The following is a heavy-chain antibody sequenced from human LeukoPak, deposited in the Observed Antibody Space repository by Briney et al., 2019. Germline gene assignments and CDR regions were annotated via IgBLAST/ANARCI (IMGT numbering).Heavy chain of an antibody. V-gene: IGHV3-30-3*01. CDR3: ATGREYLYDLISDY. D-gene: IGHD3/OR15-3a*01. Sequence: GGSLRLSCAASGFTFSSYAMHWVRQAPGKGLEWVAVISYDGSNKYYADSVKGRFTISRDNSKNTLYLQMNSLRAQDTAVYYCATGREYLYDLISDYWGQGTLVTVSS. CDR2: ISYDGSNK. J-gene: IGHJ4*02. CDR1: GFTFSSYA.